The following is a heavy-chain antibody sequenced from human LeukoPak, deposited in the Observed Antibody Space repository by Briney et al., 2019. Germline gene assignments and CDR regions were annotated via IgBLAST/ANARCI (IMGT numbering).Heavy chain of an antibody. CDR2: INHSGNS. Sequence: SETLSLTCAVYGGSFSGYYWSWIRQPPGKWLEWIGEINHSGNSNYNPSLTSRVTMSVDTSKKQFFLKLSSVTAADTAVYYCARGRLQRRFMTIPFDSWGQGTLVIVSS. CDR1: GGSFSGYY. J-gene: IGHJ5*01. CDR3: ARGRLQRRFMTIPFDS. V-gene: IGHV4-34*01. D-gene: IGHD5-24*01.